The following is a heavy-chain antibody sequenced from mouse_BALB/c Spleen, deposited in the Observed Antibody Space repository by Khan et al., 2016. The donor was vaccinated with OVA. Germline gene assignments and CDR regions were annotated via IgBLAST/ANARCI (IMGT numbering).Heavy chain of an antibody. V-gene: IGHV1-4*01. Sequence: QVQLQQSGAELARPGASVKMSCKASGYTFTSHTMHWVKQRPGQGLEWIGYINPRSGYTNYNQKFNDKATLTADTSSSTAYMQLSSLTSEDSAVYYCAIGTTEYDMDYWGQGISVTVSS. D-gene: IGHD2-14*01. CDR3: AIGTTEYDMDY. J-gene: IGHJ4*01. CDR1: GYTFTSHT. CDR2: INPRSGYT.